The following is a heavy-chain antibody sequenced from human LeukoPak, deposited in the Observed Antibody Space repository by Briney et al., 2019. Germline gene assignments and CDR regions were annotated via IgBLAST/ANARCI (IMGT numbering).Heavy chain of an antibody. CDR3: ARDGYSSSWYWRGGY. V-gene: IGHV1-2*02. CDR2: INPNSGGT. D-gene: IGHD6-13*01. CDR1: GYSFTSYW. J-gene: IGHJ4*02. Sequence: GESLKISCKGSGYSFTSYWIGWVRQAPGQGLEWMGWINPNSGGTNYAQKFQGRVTMTRDTSISTAYMELSRLRSDDTAVYYCARDGYSSSWYWRGGYWGQGTLVTVSS.